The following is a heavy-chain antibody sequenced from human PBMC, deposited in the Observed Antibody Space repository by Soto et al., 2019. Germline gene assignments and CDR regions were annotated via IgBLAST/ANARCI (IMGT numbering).Heavy chain of an antibody. Sequence: GGSLRLSCAASGFTFSNAWMSWVRQAPGKGLEWVGRIKSKTDGGTTDYAAPVKGRFTISRDGSKNTLYLQMNSLKTEDTAVYYCTTVRSGYCTNGVCYTGDYWGQGTLVTVSS. D-gene: IGHD2-8*01. CDR1: GFTFSNAW. J-gene: IGHJ4*02. CDR3: TTVRSGYCTNGVCYTGDY. V-gene: IGHV3-15*01. CDR2: IKSKTDGGTT.